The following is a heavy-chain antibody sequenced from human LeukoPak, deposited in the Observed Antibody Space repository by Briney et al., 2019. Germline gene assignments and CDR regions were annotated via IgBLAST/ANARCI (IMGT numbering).Heavy chain of an antibody. D-gene: IGHD2-21*02. J-gene: IGHJ4*02. Sequence: GGSLRLSCAASGFTFSSYWMSWVRQAPGKGLEWVANIKQDGSEKYYVDSVKGRFTISRDNAKNSLYLQMNSLRAEDTAVYYCARVCGGDCYSFGYHFDYWGQGTLVTVSS. CDR2: IKQDGSEK. V-gene: IGHV3-7*01. CDR3: ARVCGGDCYSFGYHFDY. CDR1: GFTFSSYW.